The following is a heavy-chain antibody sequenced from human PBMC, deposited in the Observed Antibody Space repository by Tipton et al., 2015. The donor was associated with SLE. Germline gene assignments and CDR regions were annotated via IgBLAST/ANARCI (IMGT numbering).Heavy chain of an antibody. CDR2: IFTSGST. J-gene: IGHJ3*02. CDR1: GGSISSGSYF. Sequence: TLSLTCTVSGGSISSGSYFWSWTRQPAGKGLEWIGRIFTSGSTNYNPSLESRVSISLDTSKNQFSLKLSSVSAADTAMYYCARALWVDKDFEVPLAIRLRAFDIWGQGRMVTVSS. V-gene: IGHV4-61*02. D-gene: IGHD2-2*02. CDR3: ARALWVDKDFEVPLAIRLRAFDI.